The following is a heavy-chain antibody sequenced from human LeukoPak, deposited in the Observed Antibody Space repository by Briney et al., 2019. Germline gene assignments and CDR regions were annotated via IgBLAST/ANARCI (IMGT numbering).Heavy chain of an antibody. V-gene: IGHV1-3*01. CDR2: INAGNGNT. CDR3: ARQRDYYDSSGYYDY. J-gene: IGHJ4*02. CDR1: GYTFTSYG. D-gene: IGHD3-22*01. Sequence: ASVKVSCKASGYTFTSYGISWVRQAPGQGLEWMGWINAGNGNTKYSQKFQGRVTITRDTSASTAYMELSSLRSEDTAVYYCARQRDYYDSSGYYDYWGQGTLVTVSS.